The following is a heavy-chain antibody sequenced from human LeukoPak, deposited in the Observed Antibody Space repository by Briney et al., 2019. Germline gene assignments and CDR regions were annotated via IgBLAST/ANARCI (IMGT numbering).Heavy chain of an antibody. J-gene: IGHJ4*02. CDR3: ARAKSGYELDY. CDR1: GGTFSSYA. CDR2: IIPILGIA. V-gene: IGHV1-69*04. Sequence: SVKVSCKASGGTFSSYAISWVRQAPGQGLEWMGRIIPILGIANYAQKFQGRVTITADKSTSTAYMELSSLRSEDTAVYYCARAKSGYELDYWGQGTLVTASS. D-gene: IGHD5-12*01.